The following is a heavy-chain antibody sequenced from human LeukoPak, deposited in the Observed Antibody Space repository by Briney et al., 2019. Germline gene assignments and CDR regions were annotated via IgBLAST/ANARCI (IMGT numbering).Heavy chain of an antibody. CDR1: GGSFSGYY. D-gene: IGHD3-22*01. V-gene: IGHV4-59*01. J-gene: IGHJ4*02. CDR2: FSNSGNT. Sequence: PSETLSLTCAVYGGSFSGYYWSWIRQPPGKGLEWIGYFSNSGNTNYNPSLKSRVIISGDTSKNQFSLKLSSVTAADTAVYFCARYDSSGRTFDFWGQGTLVTVSS. CDR3: ARYDSSGRTFDF.